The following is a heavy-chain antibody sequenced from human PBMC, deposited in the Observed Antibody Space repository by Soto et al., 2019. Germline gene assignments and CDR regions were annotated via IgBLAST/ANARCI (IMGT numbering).Heavy chain of an antibody. D-gene: IGHD2-8*01. CDR2: SSNQKYQEPT. V-gene: IGHV3-49*04. CDR1: GFPFDNFA. J-gene: IGHJ4*02. CDR3: SAEESPDTAYFSLY. Sequence: PGESLTLSCTGSGFPFDNFAIKWVRQAAGKWLECIGLSSNQKYQEPTGDGAASKGSSTIVRDTFNGIAYLQMNSLNIENSAIYYCSAEESPDTAYFSLYWGQGTPVTVSS.